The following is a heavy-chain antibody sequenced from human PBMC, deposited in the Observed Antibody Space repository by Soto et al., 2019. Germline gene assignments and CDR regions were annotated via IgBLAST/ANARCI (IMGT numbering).Heavy chain of an antibody. CDR2: FIPVYRTL. J-gene: IGHJ4*02. D-gene: IGHD3-3*01. V-gene: IGHV1-69*13. CDR3: ATGVIWIGYFTVDS. CDR1: GGSFGNSA. Sequence: ASVKVSCKASGGSFGNSAINWVRQTPGQGLEWLGGFIPVYRTLNYAQKFQGRVTITADESTGTAYMTLSSLASNDTAVYYCATGVIWIGYFTVDSWGQGTRVTVYS.